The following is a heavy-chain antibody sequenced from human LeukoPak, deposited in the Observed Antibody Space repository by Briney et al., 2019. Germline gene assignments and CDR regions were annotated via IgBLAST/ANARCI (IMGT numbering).Heavy chain of an antibody. D-gene: IGHD3-22*01. CDR3: ARASRRDSSAYYYEY. CDR1: GFTFSIYA. Sequence: PGGSLTLACAASGFTFSIYAMHWVRQPPGKGLEWVAVISQDGINKDYADSVKARFAISRDNPKNALFLQMNSLRAEDSAVYFCARASRRDSSAYYYEYWGQGSLVTVSS. J-gene: IGHJ4*02. CDR2: ISQDGINK. V-gene: IGHV3-30*09.